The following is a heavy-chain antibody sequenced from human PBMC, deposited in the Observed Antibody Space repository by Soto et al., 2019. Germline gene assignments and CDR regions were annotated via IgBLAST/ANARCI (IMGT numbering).Heavy chain of an antibody. CDR3: ARDQGYYGSGSDPPLDYYYGMDV. CDR2: IWYDGSNK. Sequence: ESGGGVVQPGRSLRLSCAASGFTFSSYGMHWVRQAPGKGLEWVAVIWYDGSNKYYADSVKGRFTNSRDNSKNTLYLQMNSLRAEDKAVYYCARDQGYYGSGSDPPLDYYYGMDVWGQGTTVTVSS. J-gene: IGHJ6*02. D-gene: IGHD3-10*01. CDR1: GFTFSSYG. V-gene: IGHV3-33*01.